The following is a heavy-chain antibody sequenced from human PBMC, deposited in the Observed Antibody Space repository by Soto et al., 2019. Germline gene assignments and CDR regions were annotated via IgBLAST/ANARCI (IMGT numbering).Heavy chain of an antibody. CDR1: GGTGSGVSCY. J-gene: IGHJ3*02. CDR2: IYYSGST. D-gene: IGHD5-12*01. Sequence: SETLSLTCTVSGGTGSGVSCYRSWIRQPPGKGQEWIGYIYYSGSTNYNPSLKSRVTISVDTSKNQFSLKLSSVTAADTAVYYCARGLPIVATTPYAFDICGQGTMVTV. V-gene: IGHV4-61*01. CDR3: ARGLPIVATTPYAFDI.